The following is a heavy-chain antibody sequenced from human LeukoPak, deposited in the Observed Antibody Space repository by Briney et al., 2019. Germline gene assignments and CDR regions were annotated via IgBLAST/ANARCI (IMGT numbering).Heavy chain of an antibody. CDR3: ARGRYSYYGSGRHFDY. J-gene: IGHJ4*02. CDR1: GFTVSSNY. Sequence: GGSLRLSCAASGFTVSSNYMSWVRQAPGKGLEWVSVIYSGGSTYYADSVKGRFTISRDNSKNTLYLQMNSLRAEDTAVYYCARGRYSYYGSGRHFDYWGQGTLVTVSS. D-gene: IGHD3-10*01. CDR2: IYSGGST. V-gene: IGHV3-66*01.